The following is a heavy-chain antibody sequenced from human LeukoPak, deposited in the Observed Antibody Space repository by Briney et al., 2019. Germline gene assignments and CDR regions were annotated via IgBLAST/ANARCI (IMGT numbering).Heavy chain of an antibody. CDR3: ARIHYGVVVTAPHFDY. Sequence: PSETLSLTCIVSGGSISSYYWSWIRQPPGKGLEWIGYIYYSGSTYYNPSLKSRVTISVDTSKNQFSLKLSSVTAADTAVYYCARIHYGVVVTAPHFDYWGQGTLVTVSS. J-gene: IGHJ4*02. CDR1: GGSISSYY. V-gene: IGHV4-59*06. CDR2: IYYSGST. D-gene: IGHD2-21*02.